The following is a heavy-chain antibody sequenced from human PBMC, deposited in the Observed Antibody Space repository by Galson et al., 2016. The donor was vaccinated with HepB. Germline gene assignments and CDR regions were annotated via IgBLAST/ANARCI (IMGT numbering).Heavy chain of an antibody. CDR2: IYHDGDT. CDR3: ASSCGATDCYPFDI. V-gene: IGHV4-38-2*01. D-gene: IGHD2-21*02. Sequence: ETLSLTCAVSGYSISSGYRWGWIRQPPGKGLEWIANIYHDGDTYYDPSLKSRATASVYTSKNQFSLRLPSVTAADTAVYYCASSCGATDCYPFDIWGQGALVIVSS. J-gene: IGHJ4*02. CDR1: GYSISSGYR.